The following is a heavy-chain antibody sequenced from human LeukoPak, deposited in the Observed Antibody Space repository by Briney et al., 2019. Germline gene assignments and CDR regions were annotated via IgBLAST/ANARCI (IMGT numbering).Heavy chain of an antibody. CDR2: LKESGIEK. V-gene: IGHV3-7*01. CDR3: VRWRRAQSEFYY. CDR1: GFIFSMYS. J-gene: IGHJ4*02. Sequence: PGGSLRLSCAGSGFIFSMYSMGWVRQAPGKGLEFVAHLKESGIEKEYVDSVEGRFTISRDNAENSLYLEMNSLRADDTALYFCVRWRRAQSEFYYWGQGTQVTVSS. D-gene: IGHD3-3*01.